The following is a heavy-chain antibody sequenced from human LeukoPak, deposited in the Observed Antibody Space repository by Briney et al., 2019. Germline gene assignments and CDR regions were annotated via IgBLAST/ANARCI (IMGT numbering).Heavy chain of an antibody. CDR3: ARLSRRWLQSRAYYFDY. J-gene: IGHJ4*02. V-gene: IGHV1-46*01. CDR2: INPSGGST. D-gene: IGHD5-24*01. CDR1: GYTFTSYY. Sequence: ASVKVSCKASGYTFTSYYMHWVRQAPGQGLEWMGLINPSGGSTSYAQKFQGRVTITRDMSTSTVYMELSSLRSEDTAVYYCARLSRRWLQSRAYYFDYWGQGTLVTVSS.